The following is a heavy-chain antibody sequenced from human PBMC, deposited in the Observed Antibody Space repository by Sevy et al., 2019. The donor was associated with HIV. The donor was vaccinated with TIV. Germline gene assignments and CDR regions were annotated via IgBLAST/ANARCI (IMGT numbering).Heavy chain of an antibody. CDR1: GGSFSGYF. D-gene: IGHD2-2*01. CDR2: INHTGSL. J-gene: IGHJ4*02. V-gene: IGHV4-34*01. CDR3: ARGRQAYVVVVPSTVPFDY. Sequence: SETLSLTCAVSGGSFSGYFWNWIRQSPGKGLEWIGEINHTGSLKYNPSLKSGVTISVDASKSQLSLHLRSVTAADPAVYYCARGRQAYVVVVPSTVPFDYWGRGTLVTVSS.